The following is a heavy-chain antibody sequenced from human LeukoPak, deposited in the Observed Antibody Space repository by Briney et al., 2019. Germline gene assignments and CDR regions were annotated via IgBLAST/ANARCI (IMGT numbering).Heavy chain of an antibody. CDR2: VFYSGSP. J-gene: IGHJ5*02. V-gene: IGHV4-39*01. Sequence: SETLSLTCTVSGGSISSRDHYWGWIRQPPAKGLEWIGNVFYSGSPYYNSSLQSRVTISVDTSKNQFSLKLRSVTAADTAVYYCARLVSLWFGESPNWFDPWGRGTLVTVSS. CDR1: GGSISSRDHY. D-gene: IGHD3-10*01. CDR3: ARLVSLWFGESPNWFDP.